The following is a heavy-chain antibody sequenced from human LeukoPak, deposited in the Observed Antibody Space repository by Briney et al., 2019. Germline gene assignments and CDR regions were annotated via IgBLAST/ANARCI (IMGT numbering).Heavy chain of an antibody. CDR1: GGSISNNY. V-gene: IGHV4-59*01. D-gene: IGHD6-13*01. CDR3: ARISSSWSDAFDI. Sequence: SETLSLTCTVSGGSISNNYWSWIRQPPGKGLEWIGYIYYSGSTNYNPSLKSRVTISVDTSKNQFSLKLSSVTAADTAVYYCARISSSWSDAFDIWGQGTMVIVSS. J-gene: IGHJ3*02. CDR2: IYYSGST.